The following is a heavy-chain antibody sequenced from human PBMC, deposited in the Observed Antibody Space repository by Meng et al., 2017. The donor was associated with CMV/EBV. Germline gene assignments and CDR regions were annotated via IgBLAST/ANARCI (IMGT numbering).Heavy chain of an antibody. CDR1: VSGYN. J-gene: IGHJ5*02. Sequence: VSGYNWSWTRQPPGKGREWMGEINHSGSTNYNPSLKSRVTRSVDTSKNQFSLKLSYVTAADTAVYYCARGRLGYCSSTSCFKNWFDPWGQGTLVTVSS. CDR3: ARGRLGYCSSTSCFKNWFDP. V-gene: IGHV4-34*01. D-gene: IGHD2-2*01. CDR2: INHSGST.